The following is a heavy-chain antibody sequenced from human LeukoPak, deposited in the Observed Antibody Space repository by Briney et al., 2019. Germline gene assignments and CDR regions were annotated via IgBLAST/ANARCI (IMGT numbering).Heavy chain of an antibody. V-gene: IGHV3-11*04. Sequence: SLRPSCAASGFTFTDYYTSWICPAPGKRLERVSYIRSIVSTTSYTDSAKGRFTISRDNDKNSLYLQMNSLRAEDTAVYYCARGPGIAVAGFPTYACYICGQGKMVTVSS. CDR1: GFTFTDYY. CDR2: IRSIVSTT. CDR3: ARGPGIAVAGFPTYACYI. D-gene: IGHD6-19*01. J-gene: IGHJ3*02.